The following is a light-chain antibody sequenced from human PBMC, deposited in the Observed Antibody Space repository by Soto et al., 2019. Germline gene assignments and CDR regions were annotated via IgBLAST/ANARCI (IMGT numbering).Light chain of an antibody. Sequence: QSALTQPASVSGSPGHSITISCTGTSSDVGGYNYVSWYQHHAGKAPRLMIYASSNRPSGVSHRFFGSRSGNTASLTISGLQAEDEADYYCSSYTSGTTLYVFGTGTKVTVL. CDR1: SSDVGGYNY. J-gene: IGLJ1*01. CDR3: SSYTSGTTLYV. V-gene: IGLV2-14*01. CDR2: ASS.